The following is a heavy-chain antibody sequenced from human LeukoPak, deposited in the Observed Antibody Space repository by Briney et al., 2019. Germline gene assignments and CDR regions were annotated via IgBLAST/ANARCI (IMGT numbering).Heavy chain of an antibody. CDR2: IRGSGDGT. J-gene: IGHJ3*01. CDR3: GRDPNGDYVGAFDF. Sequence: PGGSRRLSCAVSGFTFSSYAMSWVRQAPGKGLEWVSSIRGSGDGTSYADSVKGRFTMSRDNSKNTLYLQMDSLRAEDTAMYYCGRDPNGDYVGAFDFWGRGTLVTVSS. CDR1: GFTFSSYA. D-gene: IGHD4-17*01. V-gene: IGHV3-23*01.